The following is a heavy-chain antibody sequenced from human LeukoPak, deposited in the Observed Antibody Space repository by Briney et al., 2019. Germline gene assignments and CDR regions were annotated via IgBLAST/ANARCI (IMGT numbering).Heavy chain of an antibody. J-gene: IGHJ4*02. D-gene: IGHD3-10*01. CDR2: INWNGGST. V-gene: IGHV3-20*04. CDR3: ARGACGSPYGSGSYYEPSHFDY. Sequence: GGSLRLSCAASGFTFDDYGMSWVRQAPGKGLEWVSGINWNGGSTGYADSVKGRFTISRDNAKNSLYLQMNSLRAEDTALYYCARGACGSPYGSGSYYEPSHFDYWGQGTLVTVSS. CDR1: GFTFDDYG.